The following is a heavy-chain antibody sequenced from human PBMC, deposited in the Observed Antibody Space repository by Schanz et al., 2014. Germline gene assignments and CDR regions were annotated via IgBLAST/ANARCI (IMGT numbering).Heavy chain of an antibody. CDR2: ISSSSSYI. CDR1: GFTFSSYG. Sequence: EVQLVESGGGLVKPGGSLRLSCAASGFTFSSYGMNWVRQAPGKGLEWVSYISSSSSYIYYADSMKGRFTISRDNAKNSLYLQMNSLGAEDTAVYYCAKEGVTAAGTLYWGQGTLVTVSS. CDR3: AKEGVTAAGTLY. V-gene: IGHV3-21*01. J-gene: IGHJ4*02. D-gene: IGHD6-13*01.